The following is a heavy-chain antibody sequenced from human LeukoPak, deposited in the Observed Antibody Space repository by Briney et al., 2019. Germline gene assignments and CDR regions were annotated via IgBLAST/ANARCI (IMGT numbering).Heavy chain of an antibody. CDR1: GYTFTGYY. Sequence: ASVKVSCKASGYTFTGYYMHWVRQAPGQGLEWMGWINPKSGGTNYAQKFQGRVTMTRDTSISTAYMELSRLRSDDTAVYYCARTPRVGYYDILTGPRPLDYWGQGTLVTVSS. V-gene: IGHV1-2*02. D-gene: IGHD3-9*01. CDR3: ARTPRVGYYDILTGPRPLDY. J-gene: IGHJ4*02. CDR2: INPKSGGT.